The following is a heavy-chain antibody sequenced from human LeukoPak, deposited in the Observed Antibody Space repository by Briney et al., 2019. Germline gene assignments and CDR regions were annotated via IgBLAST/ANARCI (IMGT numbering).Heavy chain of an antibody. V-gene: IGHV3-48*03. J-gene: IGHJ3*02. CDR2: ISSSGNSI. Sequence: GRSLRLSCAASGFTFSSFEMNWVRQAPGKGLEWVSYISSSGNSIYYADSVKGRFTLSRDNSKNTLFLQMNSLRAEDTAVYYCAKGITSCLIWGQGAMVTVSS. D-gene: IGHD2-2*01. CDR3: AKGITSCLI. CDR1: GFTFSSFE.